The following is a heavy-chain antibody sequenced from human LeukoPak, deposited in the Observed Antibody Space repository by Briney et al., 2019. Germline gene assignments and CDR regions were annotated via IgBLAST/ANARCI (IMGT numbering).Heavy chain of an antibody. Sequence: GGSLRLSCAASGFTFRNYWMSWVRQAPGKGLEWVSLISWNGYSTSYGDSVKGRFTISRDNNKDSLYLQMNSLRTEDTALYYCARDSSGSLDYWGQGTLVTVSS. J-gene: IGHJ4*02. CDR3: ARDSSGSLDY. V-gene: IGHV3-43*01. CDR2: ISWNGYST. D-gene: IGHD1-26*01. CDR1: GFTFRNYW.